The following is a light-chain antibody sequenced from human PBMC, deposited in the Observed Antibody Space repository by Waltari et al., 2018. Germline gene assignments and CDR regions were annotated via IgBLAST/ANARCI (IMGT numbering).Light chain of an antibody. CDR3: QQYNNWPLT. Sequence: EIVMTQSPATLSVSPGERANLSCRASQSVSSNLAWYQQKPGQAPRLLIYRASTRATDIPARFSGSGSGTEFTLTISSLQSEDFAVYYCQQYNNWPLTFGGGTKVEIK. CDR1: QSVSSN. V-gene: IGKV3-15*01. J-gene: IGKJ4*01. CDR2: RAS.